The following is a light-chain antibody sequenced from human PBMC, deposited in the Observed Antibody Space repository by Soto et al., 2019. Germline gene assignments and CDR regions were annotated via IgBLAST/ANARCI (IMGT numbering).Light chain of an antibody. CDR3: QQRDNWPPLYT. CDR1: QNVGTN. Sequence: IVLTQSPATLSLSPGERATLSCRANQNVGTNLVWYQQKPGQAPRLLIYDASNRATGVPARFSGSGSGADFTLTISSLEPEDFAVYYCQQRDNWPPLYTFGQGTKLQIK. CDR2: DAS. J-gene: IGKJ2*01. V-gene: IGKV3-11*01.